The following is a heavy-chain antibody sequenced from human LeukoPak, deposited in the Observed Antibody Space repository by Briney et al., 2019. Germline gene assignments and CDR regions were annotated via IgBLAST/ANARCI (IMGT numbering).Heavy chain of an antibody. Sequence: ASVKVSCKASGYTVTSYGISWVRQAPGQGLEWMGWISAYNGNTNYAQKLQGRVTMTTDTSTSTAYMELRSLRSGDTAVYYCARDAGYGGYDEGYFDYWGQGTQVTVSS. CDR3: ARDAGYGGYDEGYFDY. D-gene: IGHD5-12*01. J-gene: IGHJ4*02. CDR2: ISAYNGNT. V-gene: IGHV1-18*04. CDR1: GYTVTSYG.